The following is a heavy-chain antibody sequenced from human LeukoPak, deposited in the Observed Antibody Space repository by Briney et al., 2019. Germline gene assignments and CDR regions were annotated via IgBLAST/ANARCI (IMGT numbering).Heavy chain of an antibody. V-gene: IGHV4-39*01. J-gene: IGHJ4*02. D-gene: IGHD5-24*01. CDR3: ARPAGWLPRYYFEY. Sequence: SETLSLTCTVSGDSISSSSYYWGWLRQPPGKGLEWIGTIHSGGNTYYNPSLKSRVTISVDTSKNQLSVKLYSVTAADTAVYFCARPAGWLPRYYFEYWGQGTLVTVSS. CDR1: GDSISSSSYY. CDR2: IHSGGNT.